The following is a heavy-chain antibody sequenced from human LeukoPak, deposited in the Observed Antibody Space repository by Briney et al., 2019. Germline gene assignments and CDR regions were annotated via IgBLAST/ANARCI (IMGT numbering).Heavy chain of an antibody. J-gene: IGHJ5*02. V-gene: IGHV4-30-4*01. D-gene: IGHD3-10*01. CDR2: IYYSGST. Sequence: PSETLSLTCTVSGGSISSGDYYWSWIRQPPGKGLEWIGYIYYSGSTYYNPSLKSRVTISVDTSKNQFSLKLSSVTAADTAVYYCARESAGGRDGSGTPWGQGTLVTVSS. CDR1: GGSISSGDYY. CDR3: ARESAGGRDGSGTP.